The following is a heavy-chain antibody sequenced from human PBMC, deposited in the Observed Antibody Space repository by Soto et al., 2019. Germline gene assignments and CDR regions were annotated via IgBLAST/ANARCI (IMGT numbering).Heavy chain of an antibody. Sequence: QVQLQESGPGLVRPSGTVSLTCAVSGLSISSDNWWSWVRQPPGKGLEWIGEIHHSGSTNYNPSLESPVTMSVGPSKDLFSLSLNSVTAADTAFYYCARDQGSHPGDWGQGTLVSVSS. D-gene: IGHD6-13*01. J-gene: IGHJ4*02. CDR1: GLSISSDNW. CDR2: IHHSGST. CDR3: ARDQGSHPGD. V-gene: IGHV4-4*02.